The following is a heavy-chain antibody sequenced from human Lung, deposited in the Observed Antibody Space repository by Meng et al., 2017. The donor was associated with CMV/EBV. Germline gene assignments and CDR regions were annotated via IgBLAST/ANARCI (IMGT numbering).Heavy chain of an antibody. CDR1: GYTFTRYY. J-gene: IGHJ5*02. CDR3: ARGVNYDILTGP. CDR2: INPNSGGT. V-gene: IGHV1-2*02. D-gene: IGHD3-9*01. Sequence: VXVSRXASGYTFTRYYMHWVRQAPGQGLEWMGWINPNSGGTNYAQKSQGRVTMTRDTSISTAYMELSRLRSDDTAVYYCARGVNYDILTGPWGQGTLVXVSS.